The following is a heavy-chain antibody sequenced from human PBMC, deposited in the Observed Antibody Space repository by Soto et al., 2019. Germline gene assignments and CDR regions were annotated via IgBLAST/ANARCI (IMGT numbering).Heavy chain of an antibody. CDR1: GFTFSSYG. V-gene: IGHV3-30*18. CDR2: ISYDGSNK. CDR3: AKDGN. J-gene: IGHJ4*02. Sequence: QVQLVESGGGVVQPGRSLRLSCAASGFTFSSYGMHWVRQAPGKGLEWVAVISYDGSNKYYADSVKGRFTISRDNSKNTLYLQMNSLRAEDTAVYYCAKDGNWGQGTLDTVSS.